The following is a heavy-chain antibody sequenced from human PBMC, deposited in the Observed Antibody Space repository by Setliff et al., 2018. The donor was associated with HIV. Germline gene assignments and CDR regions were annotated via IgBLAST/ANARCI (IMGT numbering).Heavy chain of an antibody. CDR1: GFTFNSYG. D-gene: IGHD3-16*01. Sequence: PGGSLRLSCAASGFTFNSYGMHWVRQAPGKGLEWVALIWYDASKKEYADSVKGRFNILRDDSKKTVDLQMNSLRADDTAVYYCVKDWGSRLSYSFYYMDVWGKGTTVTVSS. J-gene: IGHJ6*03. CDR2: IWYDASKK. CDR3: VKDWGSRLSYSFYYMDV. V-gene: IGHV3-33*06.